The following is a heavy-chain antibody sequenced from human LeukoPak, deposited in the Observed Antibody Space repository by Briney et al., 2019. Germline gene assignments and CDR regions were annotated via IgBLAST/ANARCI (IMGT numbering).Heavy chain of an antibody. CDR1: GFSVSNDY. J-gene: IGHJ4*02. V-gene: IGHV3-53*01. CDR2: IYSAGRT. CDR3: ARSERMTDNGDYAFFDY. Sequence: GGSLRLSCAASGFSVSNDYMSWVRQAPGKGLEWVSFIYSAGRTYYADSVWGRFTISRDNSKNTLYLQMNSLRAEDTALYYCARSERMTDNGDYAFFDYWGQGTLVTVSS. D-gene: IGHD4-17*01.